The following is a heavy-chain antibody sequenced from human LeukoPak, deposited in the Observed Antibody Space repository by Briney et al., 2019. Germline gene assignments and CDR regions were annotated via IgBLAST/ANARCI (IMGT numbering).Heavy chain of an antibody. J-gene: IGHJ4*02. CDR3: ARGPIIVVVPAAMFDFDY. Sequence: ASVKVSCKASGYTFTSYYMHWVRQAPGQGLEWMGIINPSGGSTSYAQKFQGRVTMTTDTSTSTVYMELSSLRSEDTAVYYRARGPIIVVVPAAMFDFDYWGQGTLVTVSS. V-gene: IGHV1-46*01. CDR2: INPSGGST. CDR1: GYTFTSYY. D-gene: IGHD2-2*01.